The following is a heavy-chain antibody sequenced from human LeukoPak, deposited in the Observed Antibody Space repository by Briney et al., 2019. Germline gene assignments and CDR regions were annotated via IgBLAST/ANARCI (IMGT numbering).Heavy chain of an antibody. D-gene: IGHD3-16*01. V-gene: IGHV3-66*01. CDR3: ASPVITFGGVID. J-gene: IGHJ4*02. Sequence: PGGSLRLSCAASGFTVSSNYMSLVRQAPGKGLEWVSVIYSGGSTYYADSVKGRFTISRDNSRNTLYLQMNSLRAEDTAVYYCASPVITFGGVIDWGQGTLVTVSS. CDR1: GFTVSSNY. CDR2: IYSGGST.